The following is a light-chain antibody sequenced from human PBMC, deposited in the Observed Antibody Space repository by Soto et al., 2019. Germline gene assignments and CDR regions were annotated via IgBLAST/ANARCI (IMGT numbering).Light chain of an antibody. V-gene: IGLV2-8*01. J-gene: IGLJ2*01. CDR2: LVT. CDR3: SSYAGSNNLVV. Sequence: QSALTQPPSASGSPGQSVTMSCTGTSSDVGGYNYVSWYQQHPGKAPKLMIYLVTQRPSGVPDRFSGSKSGNTASLTVSGLQAEDEADYYCSSYAGSNNLVVFGGGTKLTVL. CDR1: SSDVGGYNY.